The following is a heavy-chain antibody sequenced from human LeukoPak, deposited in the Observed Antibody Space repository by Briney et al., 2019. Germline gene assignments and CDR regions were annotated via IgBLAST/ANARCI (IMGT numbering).Heavy chain of an antibody. CDR3: ASRSLTLAAARCFDD. CDR2: IDHRGAS. Sequence: SETLSLTCAVSGESFSAYFWSWIRQVPGKGLEWIGEIDHRGASTYNPSLKSRATMLVDTSNNHFSLSLTSVTAADTATYYCASRSLTLAAARCFDDWGQGTVVTVSS. V-gene: IGHV4-34*01. CDR1: GESFSAYF. D-gene: IGHD2-15*01. J-gene: IGHJ4*03.